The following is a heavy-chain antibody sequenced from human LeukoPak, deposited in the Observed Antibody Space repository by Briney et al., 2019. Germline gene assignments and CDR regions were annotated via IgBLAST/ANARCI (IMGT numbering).Heavy chain of an antibody. J-gene: IGHJ4*02. CDR1: GFTFSSYS. Sequence: GGSLRLSCAASGFTFSSYSMNWVRQAPGKGLEWVSSISSSSSYIYYADSVKGRFTISRDNSKSTLYLQMNSLRAEDTAVYYCARGPIYGSGSYLDYWGQGTLVTVSS. CDR2: ISSSSSYI. V-gene: IGHV3-21*01. D-gene: IGHD3-10*01. CDR3: ARGPIYGSGSYLDY.